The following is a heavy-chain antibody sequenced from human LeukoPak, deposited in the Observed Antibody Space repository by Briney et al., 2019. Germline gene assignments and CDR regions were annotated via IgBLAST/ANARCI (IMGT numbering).Heavy chain of an antibody. CDR3: ARVGPETAFDY. CDR1: GFTFSRYA. J-gene: IGHJ4*02. V-gene: IGHV3-64*02. Sequence: GGSLRLSCAVSGFTFSRYAMHWVRQSPGRGLEYVSAINYKGGTTYYADSVKGRFTISRDNSKNTLYLQMASLRGEDMAVYYCARVGPETAFDYWGQGTLVTVSS. D-gene: IGHD1-14*01. CDR2: INYKGGTT.